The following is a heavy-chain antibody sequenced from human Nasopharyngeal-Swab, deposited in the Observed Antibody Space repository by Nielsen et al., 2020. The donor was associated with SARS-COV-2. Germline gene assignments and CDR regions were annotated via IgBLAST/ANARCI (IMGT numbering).Heavy chain of an antibody. D-gene: IGHD2-15*01. J-gene: IGHJ4*02. Sequence: WIRQPPGKGLEWIGYIYYSGSTYYNPSLKSRVTISVDTSKNQFSLKLSSVTAADTAVYYCARLDPSVVAATKASYYFDYWGQGTLVPSPQ. CDR3: ARLDPSVVAATKASYYFDY. V-gene: IGHV4-31*02. CDR2: IYYSGST.